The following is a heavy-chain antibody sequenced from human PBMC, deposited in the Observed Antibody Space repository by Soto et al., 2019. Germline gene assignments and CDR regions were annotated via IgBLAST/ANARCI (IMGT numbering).Heavy chain of an antibody. V-gene: IGHV1-24*01. D-gene: IGHD3-10*01. J-gene: IGHJ6*02. CDR3: ATDGAGSGSYYNLYYYYYGMDV. CDR1: GYTLTELS. Sequence: GASVKVSCKVSGYTLTELSMHWVRQAPGEGLEWMGGFDPEDGETIYAQKFQGRVTMTEDTSTDTAYMELSSLRSEDTAVYYCATDGAGSGSYYNLYYYYYGMDVWGQGTTVTVSS. CDR2: FDPEDGET.